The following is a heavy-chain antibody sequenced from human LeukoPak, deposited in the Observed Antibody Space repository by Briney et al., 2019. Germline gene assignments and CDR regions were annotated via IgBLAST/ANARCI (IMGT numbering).Heavy chain of an antibody. Sequence: GASVKVSCKASGGTFSSYAISWVRQAPGQGLEWMGRIIPILGIANYAQKFQGSVTITADKSTSTAYMELSSLRSEDTAVYYCARAKVTMVRGDNFDYWGQGTLVTVSS. CDR2: IIPILGIA. CDR3: ARAKVTMVRGDNFDY. J-gene: IGHJ4*02. D-gene: IGHD3-10*01. CDR1: GGTFSSYA. V-gene: IGHV1-69*04.